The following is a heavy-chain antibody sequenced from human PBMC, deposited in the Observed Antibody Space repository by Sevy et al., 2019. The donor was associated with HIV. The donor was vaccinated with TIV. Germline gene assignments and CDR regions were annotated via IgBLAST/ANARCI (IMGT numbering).Heavy chain of an antibody. V-gene: IGHV3-53*01. J-gene: IGHJ5*02. Sequence: GGSLSLSCAASGFTVSNDYMSWVRQAPGKGLEWVSVIYRGGNTDYADSVKGRFTISRDNSKNMVYLQMNSLRAEDTAVYYCARETVGGYDPWGQGTLVTVSS. CDR3: ARETVGGYDP. D-gene: IGHD1-26*01. CDR1: GFTVSNDY. CDR2: IYRGGNT.